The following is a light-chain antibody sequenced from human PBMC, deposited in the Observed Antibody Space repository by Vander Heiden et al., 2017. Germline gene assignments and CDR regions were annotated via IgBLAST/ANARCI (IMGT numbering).Light chain of an antibody. Sequence: IQMTQSPSSLSASVGDAVSVTCRASQRISTYLNWYQQKPGEAPTLLIYGAYTLHSGVPSRFSGTGSGTHFTLTINSLEPEDFATYYCQQSDSTPWTFGQGTKLEIK. CDR1: QRISTY. J-gene: IGKJ2*02. CDR3: QQSDSTPWT. CDR2: GAY. V-gene: IGKV1-39*01.